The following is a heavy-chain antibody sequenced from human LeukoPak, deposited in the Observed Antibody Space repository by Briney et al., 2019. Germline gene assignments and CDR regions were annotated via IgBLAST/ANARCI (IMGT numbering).Heavy chain of an antibody. CDR3: ARDREGYYDSSGYYNWYFDL. Sequence: SETLSLTCTVSGGSISSGDYYWRWIRQPPGKGLEWIGYIYYSGSTYYNPSLKSRVTISVDTSKNQFSLKLSSVTAADTAVYYCARDREGYYDSSGYYNWYFDLWGRGTLVTVSS. D-gene: IGHD3-22*01. CDR1: GGSISSGDYY. V-gene: IGHV4-30-4*01. CDR2: IYYSGST. J-gene: IGHJ2*01.